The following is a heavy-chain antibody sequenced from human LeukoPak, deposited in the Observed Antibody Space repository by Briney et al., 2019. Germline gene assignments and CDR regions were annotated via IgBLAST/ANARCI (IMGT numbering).Heavy chain of an antibody. Sequence: SQTLSLTCAISGDSVSSNSAAWNWIRQSPSRGLEWLGRTYYRSKWYNDYAVSVKSRITINPDTSKNQFSLQLNSVTPEDTAVYYCARDREYYDSSGTLSRYNWFDPWGQGTLVTVSS. CDR3: ARDREYYDSSGTLSRYNWFDP. CDR1: GDSVSSNSAA. CDR2: TYYRSKWYN. D-gene: IGHD3-22*01. J-gene: IGHJ5*02. V-gene: IGHV6-1*01.